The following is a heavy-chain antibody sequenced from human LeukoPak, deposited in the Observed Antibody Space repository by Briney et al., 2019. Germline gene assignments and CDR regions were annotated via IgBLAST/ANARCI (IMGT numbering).Heavy chain of an antibody. Sequence: ASVKVSCKASGGTFSSYAISWVRQAPGQGLEWMGIINPSGGSTSYAQKFQGRVTMTRDTSTSTVYMELSSLRSEDTAVYYCARDLGSYSSSWGGDYWGQGTLVTVSS. J-gene: IGHJ4*02. CDR1: GGTFSSYA. D-gene: IGHD6-13*01. CDR3: ARDLGSYSSSWGGDY. CDR2: INPSGGST. V-gene: IGHV1-46*01.